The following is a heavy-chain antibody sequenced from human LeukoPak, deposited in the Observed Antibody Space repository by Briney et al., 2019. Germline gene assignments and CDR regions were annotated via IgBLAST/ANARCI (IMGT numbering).Heavy chain of an antibody. D-gene: IGHD2-15*01. J-gene: IGHJ3*02. Sequence: ASVKVSCKASGYTFTSYDINWVRQPTGQGLEWMGWMNPNSGNTGYAQKFQGRVTITRNTSISTAYMELSSLRSEDTAVYYCARRGRYCSGGSCQGAFDIWGQGTMVTVSS. CDR3: ARRGRYCSGGSCQGAFDI. CDR1: GYTFTSYD. CDR2: MNPNSGNT. V-gene: IGHV1-8*03.